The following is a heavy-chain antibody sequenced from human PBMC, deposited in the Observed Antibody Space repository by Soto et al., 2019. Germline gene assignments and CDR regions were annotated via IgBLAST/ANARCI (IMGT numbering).Heavy chain of an antibody. CDR3: ARFVVAATRGGFDP. CDR1: GGSISSGGYY. V-gene: IGHV4-31*03. CDR2: IYYSGST. J-gene: IGHJ5*02. D-gene: IGHD2-15*01. Sequence: SETLSLTCTVSGGSISSGGYYWSWIRQHPGKGLEWIGYIYYSGSTYYNPSLKSRVTISVDTSRNQFSLKLSSVTAADTAVYYCARFVVAATRGGFDPWGQGTLVTVSS.